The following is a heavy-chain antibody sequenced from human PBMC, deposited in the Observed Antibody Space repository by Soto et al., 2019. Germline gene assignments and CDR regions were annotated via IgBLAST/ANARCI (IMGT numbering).Heavy chain of an antibody. V-gene: IGHV3-23*01. CDR2: ISGSGGST. CDR3: AKDRVSSQEYGGTTVTGFDY. CDR1: GFTFSSYA. J-gene: IGHJ4*02. D-gene: IGHD4-17*01. Sequence: GGSLRLSCAASGFTFSSYAMSWVRQAPGKGLEWVSAISGSGGSTYYADSMKGRFTISRDNSKNTLYLQMNSLRAEDTAVYYCAKDRVSSQEYGGTTVTGFDYWGQGTLVTVSS.